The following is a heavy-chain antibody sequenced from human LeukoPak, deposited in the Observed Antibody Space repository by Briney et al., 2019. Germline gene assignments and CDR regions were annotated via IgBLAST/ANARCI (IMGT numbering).Heavy chain of an antibody. CDR3: AREGGNSGWSSTFDY. CDR1: GFTFSGAW. CDR2: IREDGTEK. Sequence: GGSLRLSCTASGFTFSGAWMTWVRQAPGKGLEWVANIREDGTEKNYVDSVKGRFTISRDNSKNTLYLQMNSLRVEDTAVYYCAREGGNSGWSSTFDYWGQGTLVTVSS. J-gene: IGHJ4*02. D-gene: IGHD6-19*01. V-gene: IGHV3-7*03.